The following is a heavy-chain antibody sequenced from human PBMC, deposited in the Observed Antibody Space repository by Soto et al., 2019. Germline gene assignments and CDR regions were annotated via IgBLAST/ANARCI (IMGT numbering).Heavy chain of an antibody. V-gene: IGHV3-30-3*01. CDR1: GFTFSSYA. J-gene: IGHJ6*02. CDR2: ISYDGSNK. D-gene: IGHD6-6*01. CDR3: ARDLWEQLVHYYGMDV. Sequence: GGSLRLSCAASGFTFSSYAMHWVRQAPGKGLEWVAVISYDGSNKYYADSVKGRFTISRDNSKNTLYLQMNSLRAEDTAVYYCARDLWEQLVHYYGMDVWGQGTTVTVSS.